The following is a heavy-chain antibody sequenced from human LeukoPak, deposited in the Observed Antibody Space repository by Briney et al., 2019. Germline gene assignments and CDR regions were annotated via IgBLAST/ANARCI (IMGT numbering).Heavy chain of an antibody. CDR1: GGSISSGNYY. J-gene: IGHJ4*02. V-gene: IGHV4-61*01. CDR3: ASGIAAAGTLDY. Sequence: SETLSLTCTVSGGSISSGNYYLNWIRQPPGKGLEWLAYIYHSGSTSYNPSLKSRVTISLDASKNQISLNLSSVTAADTAVYYCASGIAAAGTLDYWGQGTLVTVSS. CDR2: IYHSGST. D-gene: IGHD6-13*01.